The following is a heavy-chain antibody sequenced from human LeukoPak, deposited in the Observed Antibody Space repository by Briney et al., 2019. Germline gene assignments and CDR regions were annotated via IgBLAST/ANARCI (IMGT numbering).Heavy chain of an antibody. D-gene: IGHD4-17*01. Sequence: GGSLRLSCAASGITFINAWMSWVRQAPGKGLEWVARIKSRSDGGTTDYATPVKGRFTISRDDPKTTVYLHMNSLKTEDTAVYYCATPLTTVTTLPFDSWGQGTLVTVSS. V-gene: IGHV3-15*01. CDR2: IKSRSDGGTT. CDR3: ATPLTTVTTLPFDS. CDR1: GITFINAW. J-gene: IGHJ4*02.